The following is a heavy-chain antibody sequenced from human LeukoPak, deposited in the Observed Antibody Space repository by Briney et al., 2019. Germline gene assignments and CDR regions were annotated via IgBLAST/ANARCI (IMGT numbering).Heavy chain of an antibody. D-gene: IGHD3-10*01. J-gene: IGHJ4*02. V-gene: IGHV3-30-3*01. CDR2: ISFDGCNK. Sequence: GRSLRLSCAASGFTFSSYAMHWVRQAPGKGLEWVAVISFDGCNKYYADSVKGRFTISRDNSKNTLYVQMNSLRAEDTAVYYCARGGDYYGSGSFLDYWGQGTLVTVSS. CDR1: GFTFSSYA. CDR3: ARGGDYYGSGSFLDY.